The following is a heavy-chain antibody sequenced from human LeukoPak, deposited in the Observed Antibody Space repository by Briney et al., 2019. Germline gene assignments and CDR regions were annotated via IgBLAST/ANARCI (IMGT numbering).Heavy chain of an antibody. CDR1: GFSFSSSW. CDR2: IKRDGSEK. CDR3: ARTPGDWYFDL. Sequence: PGGSLRLSCAASGFSFSSSWMNWVRQAPGRGPEWVANIKRDGSEKYYVDSVKGRFTISRDNVKNSLDLQLNSLRVEDTAVYYCARTPGDWYFDLWGRGTLVTVSS. J-gene: IGHJ2*01. V-gene: IGHV3-7*01.